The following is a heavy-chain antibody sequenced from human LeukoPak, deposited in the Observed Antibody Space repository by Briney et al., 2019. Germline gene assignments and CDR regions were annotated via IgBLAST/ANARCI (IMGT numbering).Heavy chain of an antibody. CDR3: AREVSEGFDL. CDR1: GFTFSGYS. Sequence: GGSLRLSCTASGFTFSGYSMNWIRQAPGKGLEWVSSFGTRSTSIYHAGSVKGRFAISRDNAKNSLYLQMNSLRAEDTALYYCAREVSEGFDLRGQGTLVTVSS. V-gene: IGHV3-21*01. D-gene: IGHD3-22*01. J-gene: IGHJ4*02. CDR2: FGTRSTSI.